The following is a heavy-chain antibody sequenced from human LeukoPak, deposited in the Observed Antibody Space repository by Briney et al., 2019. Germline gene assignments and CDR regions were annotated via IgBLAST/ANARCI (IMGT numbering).Heavy chain of an antibody. Sequence: SVKVSCKASGGTFSSYGISWVRQAPGQGLEWMGGIIPIFGTANYAQKFQGRVTVTADESTSTAFLELSSLRSEDTAVYYCARQQGTYYYDSSGRPGAFDIWGQGTMVTVSS. CDR2: IIPIFGTA. CDR1: GGTFSSYG. CDR3: ARQQGTYYYDSSGRPGAFDI. V-gene: IGHV1-69*13. J-gene: IGHJ3*02. D-gene: IGHD3-22*01.